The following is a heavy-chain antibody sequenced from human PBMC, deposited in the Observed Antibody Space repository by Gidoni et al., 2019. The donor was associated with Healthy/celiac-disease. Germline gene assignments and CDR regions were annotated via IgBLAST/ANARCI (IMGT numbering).Heavy chain of an antibody. CDR1: GFTFSSYS. V-gene: IGHV3-21*01. D-gene: IGHD3-9*01. J-gene: IGHJ3*02. Sequence: ELQLVESGGGLVKPGGSLRLSCAASGFTFSSYSMNWVRQAPGKGLEWVSSISSSSMYIDYADSVKGRFTISRDNAKNSLYLQMNSLRAEDTAVYYCARVQYYDILTGSDAFDIWGQGTMVTVSS. CDR2: ISSSSMYI. CDR3: ARVQYYDILTGSDAFDI.